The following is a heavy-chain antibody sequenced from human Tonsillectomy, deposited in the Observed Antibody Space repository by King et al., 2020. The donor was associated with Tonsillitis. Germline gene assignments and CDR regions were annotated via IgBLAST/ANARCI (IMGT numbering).Heavy chain of an antibody. CDR1: GFTFDDYA. J-gene: IGHJ4*02. V-gene: IGHV3-9*01. Sequence: VQLVESGGDLVQPGRSLRLSCAASGFTFDDYAMHWVRQAPGKGLEWVSGLSWNSGSIGYAVSVKGRFTISRDNAKNSLFLQMNSLRAEDTALYYCAKDIVVVPAAQGGYFDYWGQGTLVTVSS. CDR3: AKDIVVVPAAQGGYFDY. D-gene: IGHD2-2*01. CDR2: LSWNSGSI.